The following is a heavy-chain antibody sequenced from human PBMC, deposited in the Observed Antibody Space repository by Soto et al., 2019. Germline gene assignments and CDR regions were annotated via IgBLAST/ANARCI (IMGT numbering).Heavy chain of an antibody. D-gene: IGHD4-17*01. CDR3: ARGPDDSDVPRWDY. Sequence: QVQLMQSGAEGRKPGASVRLSCETSGYNFNQYYIHWVRQAPGQGLEWMGIINLRGGTTEYAHKFRGRVTVTGDTSTSTAYMELRSLRSEDTAIYFCARGPDDSDVPRWDYWGQGTLVTVSS. V-gene: IGHV1-46*02. CDR2: INLRGGTT. J-gene: IGHJ4*02. CDR1: GYNFNQYY.